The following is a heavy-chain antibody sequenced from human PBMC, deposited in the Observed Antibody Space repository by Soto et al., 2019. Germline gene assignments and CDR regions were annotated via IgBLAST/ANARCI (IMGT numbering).Heavy chain of an antibody. CDR3: ARASSGPD. V-gene: IGHV3-23*01. CDR1: GFTFSNNA. Sequence: HPGRSVRLSCVASGFTFSNNAMTWVRQAPGKGLEWVSAITGSGASTYYSDSVKGRFTISRDNSKTTLYLKVISLRAEDTAVYYCARASSGPDWGQGTLVTVSS. D-gene: IGHD2-8*02. CDR2: ITGSGAST. J-gene: IGHJ4*02.